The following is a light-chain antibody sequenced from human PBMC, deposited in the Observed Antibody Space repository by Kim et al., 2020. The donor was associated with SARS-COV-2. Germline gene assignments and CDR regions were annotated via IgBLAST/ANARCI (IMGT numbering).Light chain of an antibody. CDR1: QSISTY. V-gene: IGKV1-39*01. CDR2: ASS. J-gene: IGKJ1*01. Sequence: DIQMTQSPSSLSASVGDTVSITCRASQSISTYLNWYLQIPGTAPTLLIYASSTLQSGVPLRFSGSGSGTDFTLTISSLQPEDFATYYCQQTFSTPRTFGQGTKVDIK. CDR3: QQTFSTPRT.